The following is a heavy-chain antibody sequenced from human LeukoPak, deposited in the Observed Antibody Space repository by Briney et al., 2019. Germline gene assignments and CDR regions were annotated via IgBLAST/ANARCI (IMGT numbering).Heavy chain of an antibody. CDR2: IYADGRT. J-gene: IGHJ6*03. V-gene: IGHV3-66*01. CDR1: GFTVSTKY. Sequence: GGSLRLSCAASGFTVSTKYMSWVRQAPGKGLEWVSVIYADGRTFYADSVRGRFTTSRDNSKSTVYLQMNSLRDEDTAVYYCARRVDNEYYYMDVWGRGTTVTISS. CDR3: ARRVDNEYYYMDV. D-gene: IGHD1-1*01.